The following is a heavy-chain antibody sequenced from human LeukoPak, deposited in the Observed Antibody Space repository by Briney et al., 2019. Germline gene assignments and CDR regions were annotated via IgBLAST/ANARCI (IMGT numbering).Heavy chain of an antibody. Sequence: ALVKVSCKASGGTFSSYAISWVRQAPGQGLEWMGRIIPIFGIANYAQKFQGRVTITADKSTSTAYMELSSLRSEDTAVYYCASIQTANWDYWGQGTLVTVSS. CDR1: GGTFSSYA. D-gene: IGHD5-18*01. CDR3: ASIQTANWDY. J-gene: IGHJ4*02. V-gene: IGHV1-69*04. CDR2: IIPIFGIA.